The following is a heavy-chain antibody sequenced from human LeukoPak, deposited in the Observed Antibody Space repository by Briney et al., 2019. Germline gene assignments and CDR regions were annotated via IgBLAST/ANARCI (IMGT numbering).Heavy chain of an antibody. D-gene: IGHD6-13*01. CDR3: ARVAAAGLFDY. CDR1: GGSINNYY. Sequence: PSETLSLTCTVSGGSINNYYWSWIRQPAGKGLEWIGRIYTSGSTNYNPSLKSRVTMSVDTSKNQFSLKLSSVTAADTAVYYCARVAAAGLFDYWGQGTLVTVSS. J-gene: IGHJ4*02. CDR2: IYTSGST. V-gene: IGHV4-4*07.